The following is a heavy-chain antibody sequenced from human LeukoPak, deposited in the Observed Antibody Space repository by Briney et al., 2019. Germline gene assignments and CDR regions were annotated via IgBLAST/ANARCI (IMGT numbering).Heavy chain of an antibody. Sequence: ASVKVSCKASGGTFSSYAISWARQAPGQGLEWMGGIIPIFGTANYAQKFQGRVTITADESTSTAYMELSSLRSEDTAVYYCARDTKRSRARWENLGFDPWGQGTLVTVSS. CDR2: IIPIFGTA. V-gene: IGHV1-69*13. J-gene: IGHJ5*02. D-gene: IGHD1-26*01. CDR3: ARDTKRSRARWENLGFDP. CDR1: GGTFSSYA.